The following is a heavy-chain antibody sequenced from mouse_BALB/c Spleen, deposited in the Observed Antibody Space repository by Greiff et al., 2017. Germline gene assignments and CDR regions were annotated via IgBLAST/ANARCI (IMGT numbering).Heavy chain of an antibody. CDR2: IWAGGST. V-gene: IGHV2-9*02. CDR3: AREENYDGYYNYFDY. Sequence: QVQLQQSGPGLVAPSQSLSITCTVSGFSLTSYGVHWVRQPPGKGLEWLGVIWAGGSTNYNSALMSRLSISKDNSKSQVFLKMNSLQTDDTAMYYCAREENYDGYYNYFDYWGQGTTLTVSS. J-gene: IGHJ2*01. CDR1: GFSLTSYG. D-gene: IGHD2-3*01.